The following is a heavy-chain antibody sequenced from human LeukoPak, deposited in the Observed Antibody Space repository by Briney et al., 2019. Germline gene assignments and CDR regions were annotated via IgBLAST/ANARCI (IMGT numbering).Heavy chain of an antibody. CDR3: VRGRYCSSASCYDWFDP. CDR2: ITYSGAT. V-gene: IGHV4-34*01. CDR1: NGSFGGYH. Sequence: SETLSLTCAVYNGSFGGYHWNWIRRPPGKRLEWIGEITYSGATNYNPSLRSRVTMSVDTSKKQFSLKLTSLTAADTAVYYCVRGRYCSSASCYDWFDPWGPGTHVSVSS. D-gene: IGHD2-2*01. J-gene: IGHJ5*02.